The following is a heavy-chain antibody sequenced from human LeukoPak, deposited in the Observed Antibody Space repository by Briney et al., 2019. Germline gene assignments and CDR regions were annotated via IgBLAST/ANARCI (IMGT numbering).Heavy chain of an antibody. Sequence: PSETLSLTCTVSGGSISSYYWSWIRQPPGKGLEGIGYIYYSGSTNYNPSLKSRVTISVDTSKNQFSLKLSSVTAADTAVYYCAREPHGSGSYFDYWGQGTLVTVSS. CDR3: AREPHGSGSYFDY. CDR1: GGSISSYY. D-gene: IGHD3-10*01. V-gene: IGHV4-59*01. CDR2: IYYSGST. J-gene: IGHJ4*02.